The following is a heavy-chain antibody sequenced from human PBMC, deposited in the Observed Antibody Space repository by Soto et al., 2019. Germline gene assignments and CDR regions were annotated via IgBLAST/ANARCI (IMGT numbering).Heavy chain of an antibody. CDR3: ARGRGNTYYDFWSGYYGGDYYYYGMDV. V-gene: IGHV4-34*01. J-gene: IGHJ6*02. D-gene: IGHD3-3*01. Sequence: LSLPCAVYGGSFSGYYWSWIRQPPGKGLEWIGEINHSGSTNYNPSLKSRVTISVDTSKNQFSLKLSSVTAADTAVYYCARGRGNTYYDFWSGYYGGDYYYYGMDVWGQGTTVTVSS. CDR1: GGSFSGYY. CDR2: INHSGST.